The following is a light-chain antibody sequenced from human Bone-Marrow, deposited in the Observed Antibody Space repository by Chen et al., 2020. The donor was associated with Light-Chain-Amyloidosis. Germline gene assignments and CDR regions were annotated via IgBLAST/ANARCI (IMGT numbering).Light chain of an antibody. Sequence: QSALTHPASVSGSPGQSITISCTGTAGDVGSYNLVSWYQQHPGKAPKLMIYEVSKRPSGVSNRFSGSKSGNTASLTISGLQAEDEADYYCCSYAGDSTVLFGGGTKVTVL. CDR1: AGDVGSYNL. V-gene: IGLV2-23*01. J-gene: IGLJ2*01. CDR3: CSYAGDSTVL. CDR2: EVS.